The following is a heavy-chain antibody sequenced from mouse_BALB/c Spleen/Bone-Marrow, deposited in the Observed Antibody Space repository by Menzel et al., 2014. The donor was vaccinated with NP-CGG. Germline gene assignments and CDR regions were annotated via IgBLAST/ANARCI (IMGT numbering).Heavy chain of an antibody. CDR3: VREMTRYAMDY. Sequence: QVQLQQSGAELVRPGTSVKVSCKASGYAFTNYWIEWVKQRPGQGLEWIGVINPGSGGSNYNEKFKGKATLTADKSSSTAYMQLSSLTSDDSAVYFCVREMTRYAMDYWGQGTSVTFSS. CDR2: INPGSGGS. CDR1: GYAFTNYW. V-gene: IGHV1-54*01. J-gene: IGHJ4*01.